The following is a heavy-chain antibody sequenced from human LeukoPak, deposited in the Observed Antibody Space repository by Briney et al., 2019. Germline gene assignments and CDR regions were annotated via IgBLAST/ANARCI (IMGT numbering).Heavy chain of an antibody. J-gene: IGHJ3*02. CDR2: ISGNSSTI. Sequence: GGSLRLSCAASGFTFSSYCMTWVRQAPGKGLEWVSYISGNSSTIYYADSVKGRFTISRDNAKNSLYLQMNSLRAEDTAVYYRASEGYSSGWYREDAFDIWGQGTMVTVSS. CDR1: GFTFSSYC. D-gene: IGHD6-19*01. CDR3: ASEGYSSGWYREDAFDI. V-gene: IGHV3-48*01.